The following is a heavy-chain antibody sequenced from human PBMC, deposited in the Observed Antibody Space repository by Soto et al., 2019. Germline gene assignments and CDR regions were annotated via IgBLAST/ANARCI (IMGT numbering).Heavy chain of an antibody. CDR3: ARDISGGPAARHAQFDP. Sequence: QVQLVQSGAEVKKPGASVKVSCKASGYTFTSYGISWVRQAPGQGLERMGWISAYNGNTNYAQKLQGRVTMTTDTSTSTAYMELRSLRSDDTAVYYCARDISGGPAARHAQFDPWGQGTLVTVSS. CDR1: GYTFTSYG. D-gene: IGHD2-2*01. V-gene: IGHV1-18*01. CDR2: ISAYNGNT. J-gene: IGHJ5*02.